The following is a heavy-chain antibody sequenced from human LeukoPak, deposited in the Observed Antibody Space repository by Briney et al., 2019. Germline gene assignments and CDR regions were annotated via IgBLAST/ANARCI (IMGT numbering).Heavy chain of an antibody. D-gene: IGHD2-2*01. CDR3: TTGSVAAAPKRAFDI. V-gene: IGHV3-15*01. J-gene: IGHJ3*02. Sequence: GGSLRLSCAASGFTFSNAWMSWVRQAPGKGLEWVGRIKSKTDGGTTDYAAPVKGRFTISTDDSKNTLYLQMNSPKTEDTAVYYCTTGSVAAAPKRAFDIWGQGTMVTVSS. CDR2: IKSKTDGGTT. CDR1: GFTFSNAW.